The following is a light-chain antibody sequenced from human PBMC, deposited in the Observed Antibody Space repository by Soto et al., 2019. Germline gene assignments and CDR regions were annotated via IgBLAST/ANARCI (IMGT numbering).Light chain of an antibody. CDR2: KAS. V-gene: IGKV1-5*03. CDR1: QTISNW. CDR3: QQYNNYALT. Sequence: DIQMTQSPSTLSASVGDRVTITCRASQTISNWLAWYQQKRGKAPRLLIYKASTLQSGVPSRFSGGGSGTEFTLTISSLQPDDFATYYCQQYNNYALTFGGGTKVEIK. J-gene: IGKJ4*01.